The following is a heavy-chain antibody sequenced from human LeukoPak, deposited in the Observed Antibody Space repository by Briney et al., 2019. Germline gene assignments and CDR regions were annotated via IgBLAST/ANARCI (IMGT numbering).Heavy chain of an antibody. V-gene: IGHV3-53*01. D-gene: IGHD6-13*01. Sequence: GGSLRLSCAASGFSFSNAWMSWVRQAPGKGLEWVSVIYSGGSIYYADSVKGRFTISRHNSENSLYLQMSSLRADDTAVYYCARFRGSWFFDVWGQGTMVTVSS. CDR3: ARFRGSWFFDV. CDR2: IYSGGSI. J-gene: IGHJ3*01. CDR1: GFSFSNAW.